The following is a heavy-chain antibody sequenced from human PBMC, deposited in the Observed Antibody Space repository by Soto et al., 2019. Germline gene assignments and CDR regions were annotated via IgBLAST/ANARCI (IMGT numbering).Heavy chain of an antibody. CDR2: ISAYNGNT. J-gene: IGHJ4*02. D-gene: IGHD5-18*01. CDR3: ARDASGYSYGYDGY. CDR1: GYTLTELS. Sequence: ASVKVSCKVSGYTLTELSMHWVRQAPGQGLEWMGWISAYNGNTNYAQKLQGRVTMTTDTSTSTACMELRSLRSDDTAVYYCARDASGYSYGYDGYWGQGTLVTVSS. V-gene: IGHV1-18*01.